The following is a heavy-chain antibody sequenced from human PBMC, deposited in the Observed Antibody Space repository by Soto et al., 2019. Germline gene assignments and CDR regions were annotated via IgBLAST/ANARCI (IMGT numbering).Heavy chain of an antibody. V-gene: IGHV3-23*01. J-gene: IGHJ6*02. CDR3: AKRYSSSWYSYYYYYGMDV. D-gene: IGHD6-13*01. CDR2: ISGSGGST. Sequence: EVQLLGSGGGLVQPGGSLRLSCAASGFTFSSYAMSWVRQVPGKGLEWVSAISGSGGSTYYADSVKGRFTISRDNSKNTLYLQMNSLRAEDTAVYYCAKRYSSSWYSYYYYYGMDVWGQGTTVTVSS. CDR1: GFTFSSYA.